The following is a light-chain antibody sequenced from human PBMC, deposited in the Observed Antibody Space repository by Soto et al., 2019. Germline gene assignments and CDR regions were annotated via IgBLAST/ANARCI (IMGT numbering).Light chain of an antibody. V-gene: IGLV1-44*01. Sequence: QSVLTQPPSASGTPGQRVTISCSGSSSNIGSHTVNWYQQLPGTAPKLLIYSNNQRPSGVPDRFSGSKSGTSASLAISGLQSEDEADYYCAAWDDSLNGYVFGTGTKSPS. CDR2: SNN. J-gene: IGLJ1*01. CDR1: SSNIGSHT. CDR3: AAWDDSLNGYV.